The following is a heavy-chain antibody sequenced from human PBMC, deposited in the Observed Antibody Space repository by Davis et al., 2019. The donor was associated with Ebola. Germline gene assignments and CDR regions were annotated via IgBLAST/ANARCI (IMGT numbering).Heavy chain of an antibody. CDR3: ARDRNYGSGTPGDV. D-gene: IGHD3-10*01. Sequence: PGGSLRLSCAASGFTFSTFTMTWVRQAPGKGLEWVSSISSYSNYIYYADSVKGRFTISRDNARNSLYLQMNNLRADDSAIYFCARDRNYGSGTPGDVWGQGTTVTVSS. CDR2: ISSYSNYI. V-gene: IGHV3-21*06. CDR1: GFTFSTFT. J-gene: IGHJ6*02.